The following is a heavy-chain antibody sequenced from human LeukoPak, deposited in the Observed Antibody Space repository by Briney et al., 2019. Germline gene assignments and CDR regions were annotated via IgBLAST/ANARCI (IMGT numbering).Heavy chain of an antibody. D-gene: IGHD2-2*01. CDR2: IHYSGGT. Sequence: SETLSLTCTLSGISISNGYYWGWIRQPPGKGLEWIGSIHYSGGTYYNPSLRSRVAISVDTSKNQFSLRLTSVTAADTAVYYCASRVVPAAFGLWGRGTLVTVSS. CDR3: ASRVVPAAFGL. V-gene: IGHV4-38-2*02. J-gene: IGHJ4*02. CDR1: GISISNGYY.